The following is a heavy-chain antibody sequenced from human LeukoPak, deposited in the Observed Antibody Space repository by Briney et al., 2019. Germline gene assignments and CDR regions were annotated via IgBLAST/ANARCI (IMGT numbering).Heavy chain of an antibody. J-gene: IGHJ3*02. Sequence: GGSLRLSCAASGFPFSNYWMSWVRQAPGKGLVWVSRINSDGSSTTYADSVKGRFTISRDNAKNTLYLQMNSLRAGDTAVFYCARAPVQYCGGDCDTFDIWGQGTTVTVSS. CDR2: INSDGSST. D-gene: IGHD2-21*02. CDR1: GFPFSNYW. CDR3: ARAPVQYCGGDCDTFDI. V-gene: IGHV3-74*01.